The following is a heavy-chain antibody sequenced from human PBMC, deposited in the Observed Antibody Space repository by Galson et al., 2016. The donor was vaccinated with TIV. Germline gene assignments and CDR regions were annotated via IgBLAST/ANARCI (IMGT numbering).Heavy chain of an antibody. D-gene: IGHD3-22*01. CDR1: GFTFIDFA. CDR3: AKTIAESGVLITYSYDSMDV. J-gene: IGHJ6*02. Sequence: SLKLSCTASGFTFIDFAMHWVRQAPGKGLEWVASISPTGGSTYYAHTVKGRFTTSRDNSKDQLYLQMNSLSSEDTAVYYCAKTIAESGVLITYSYDSMDVWGHGTPVTVSS. CDR2: ISPTGGST. V-gene: IGHV3-23*01.